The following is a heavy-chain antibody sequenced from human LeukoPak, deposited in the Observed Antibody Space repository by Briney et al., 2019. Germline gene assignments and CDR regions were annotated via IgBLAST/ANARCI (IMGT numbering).Heavy chain of an antibody. J-gene: IGHJ4*02. CDR1: GYTFTSYY. V-gene: IGHV1-46*01. CDR3: ARDKSGRVFRRASSGYDY. CDR2: INPSGGST. Sequence: GASVKVSCKASGYTFTSYYMHWVRQAPGQGLEWMGVINPSGGSTSYAQKFQGRVTMTRDTSTSTVYMELSSLRSEDTAVYYCARDKSGRVFRRASSGYDYWGQGTLVTVSS. D-gene: IGHD3-22*01.